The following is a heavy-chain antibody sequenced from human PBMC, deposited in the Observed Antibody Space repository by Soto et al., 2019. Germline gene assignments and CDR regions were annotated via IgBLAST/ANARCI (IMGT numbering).Heavy chain of an antibody. CDR3: ARMVTYYDFRWFDP. Sequence: SETLSLTCTVSGGSISSGDYYWSWICQPPGKGLEWIGYIYYSGSTYYNPSLKSRVTISVDTSKNQFSLKLSSVTAADTAVYYCARMVTYYDFRWFDPWGQGTLVTVSS. J-gene: IGHJ5*02. V-gene: IGHV4-30-4*01. CDR1: GGSISSGDYY. D-gene: IGHD3-3*01. CDR2: IYYSGST.